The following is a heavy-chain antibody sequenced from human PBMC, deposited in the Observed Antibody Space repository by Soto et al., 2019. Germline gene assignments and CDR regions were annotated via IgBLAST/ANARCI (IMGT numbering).Heavy chain of an antibody. CDR3: ARGTDLYKTGNY. CDR2: IHPSGTI. Sequence: SEPLALTCAVXGACFTNFYWRWIRQPPGKGLEWIGEIHPSGTINYNPSLKSRGTISVDTSKNQFSLKLSSVTAADTAMYYCARGTDLYKTGNYWGQGTLVTVSS. D-gene: IGHD1-1*01. CDR1: GACFTNFY. V-gene: IGHV4-34*01. J-gene: IGHJ4*02.